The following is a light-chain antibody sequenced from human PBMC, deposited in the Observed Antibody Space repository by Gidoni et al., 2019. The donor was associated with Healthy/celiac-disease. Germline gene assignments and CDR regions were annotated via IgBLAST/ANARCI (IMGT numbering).Light chain of an antibody. J-gene: IGKJ1*01. CDR2: DAS. CDR3: QQRSNWPPWT. V-gene: IGKV3-11*01. Sequence: EIVLTQSPATRSLSPGERATLSCRASQSVSSYLAGYQQKPGQAPRLLSYDASNRATGIPARFSGSGSGTDFTLTISSLEPEDFAVYYCQQRSNWPPWTFGQGTKVEIK. CDR1: QSVSSY.